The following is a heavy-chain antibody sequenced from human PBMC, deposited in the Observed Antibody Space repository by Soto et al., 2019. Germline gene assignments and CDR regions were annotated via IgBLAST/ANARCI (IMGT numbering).Heavy chain of an antibody. CDR3: ARAHTIFGVVNTKEWYYGMDV. J-gene: IGHJ6*02. CDR1: GGSISSGDYY. CDR2: IYYSGST. D-gene: IGHD3-3*01. V-gene: IGHV4-30-4*01. Sequence: PSETLSLTCTVSGGSISSGDYYWSWIRQPPGKGLEWIGYIYYSGSTYYNPSLKSRVTISVDTSKNQFSLKLSSVTAADTAVYYCARAHTIFGVVNTKEWYYGMDVWGQGTTVTVSS.